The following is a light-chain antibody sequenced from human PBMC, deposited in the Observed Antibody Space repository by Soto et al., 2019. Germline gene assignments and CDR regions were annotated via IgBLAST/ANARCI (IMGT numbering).Light chain of an antibody. V-gene: IGKV1-5*03. Sequence: DIQMTQSPSTLSASVGDRVTITCRASQSISSWLAWYQQKPGKAPKLLIYKASSLESGLPSRFSSSGSGTEFTLTISSLQPDDFATYYSQQYNSYRTFGQGTKVEIK. CDR2: KAS. CDR3: QQYNSYRT. J-gene: IGKJ1*01. CDR1: QSISSW.